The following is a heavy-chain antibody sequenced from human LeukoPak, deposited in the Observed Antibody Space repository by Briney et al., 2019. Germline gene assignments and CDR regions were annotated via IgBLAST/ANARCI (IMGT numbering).Heavy chain of an antibody. CDR3: ARDNSVGDNAWWFDP. Sequence: ASVKVSCKASGYTFSDYYMHWVRQAPGQGLEWMGLINPTGGSTGYAQKFQGRVTMTRDMSTSTDYMELSSLRSEDTAIYYCARDNSVGDNAWWFDPWGQGTLVTVSS. CDR2: INPTGGST. V-gene: IGHV1-46*01. J-gene: IGHJ5*02. CDR1: GYTFSDYY. D-gene: IGHD1-26*01.